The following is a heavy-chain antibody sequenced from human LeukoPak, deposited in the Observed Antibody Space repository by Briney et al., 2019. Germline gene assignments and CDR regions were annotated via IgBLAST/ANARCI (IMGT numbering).Heavy chain of an antibody. J-gene: IGHJ4*02. D-gene: IGHD3-10*01. CDR2: IYYSGST. CDR3: ARADYYGSGSYI. CDR1: GGPISSYY. Sequence: SETLSLTCTVSGGPISSYYWSWIRQPPGKGLEWIGYIYYSGSTNYNPSLKSRVTISVDTSKNQFSLKLSSVTAADTAVYYCARADYYGSGSYIWGQGTLVTVSS. V-gene: IGHV4-59*01.